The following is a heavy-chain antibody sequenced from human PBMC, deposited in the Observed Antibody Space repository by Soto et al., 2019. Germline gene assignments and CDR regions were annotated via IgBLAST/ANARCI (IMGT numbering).Heavy chain of an antibody. J-gene: IGHJ5*02. CDR1: GDYIHVGGYY. Sequence: KTSETLSLTCSVSGDYIHVGGYYWTWIRQRPGKGLEWMGYIYYTGKTYYNPSLESRLTMSVDRSKNQFSLRLTSVTAADTPVYFCGRDLTSNANCIDPWGQGTLVTVSS. CDR3: GRDLTSNANCIDP. V-gene: IGHV4-30-4*01. D-gene: IGHD2-2*01. CDR2: IYYTGKT.